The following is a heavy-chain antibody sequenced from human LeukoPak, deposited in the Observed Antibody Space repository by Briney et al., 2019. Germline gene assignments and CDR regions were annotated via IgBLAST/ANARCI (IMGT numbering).Heavy chain of an antibody. CDR1: GFTFSSYS. Sequence: GGSLRLSCAASGFTFSSYSMNWVRQAPGKGLEWVSYISSSGSTIYYADSVKGRFTISRDNAKNSLYLQMNSLRAEDTAVYYCARGARTMVRGAADYWGQGTLVTVSS. CDR2: ISSSGSTI. D-gene: IGHD3-10*01. V-gene: IGHV3-48*04. CDR3: ARGARTMVRGAADY. J-gene: IGHJ4*02.